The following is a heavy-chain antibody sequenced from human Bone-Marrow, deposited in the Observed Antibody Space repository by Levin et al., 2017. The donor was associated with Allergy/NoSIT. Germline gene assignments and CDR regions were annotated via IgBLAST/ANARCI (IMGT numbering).Heavy chain of an antibody. D-gene: IGHD4-17*01. CDR1: GFTLSNYA. V-gene: IGHV3-23*01. CDR2: ITGSAANI. J-gene: IGHJ3*01. CDR3: ARDPNGDYIGAFDF. Sequence: LSLTCVGSGFTLSNYAMFWVRQAPGRGLEWVSSITGSAANIYYRDSVKGRFTISRDSSRNTLYLQMNSLRAEDTAVYYCARDPNGDYIGAFDFWGQGTMVTVSS.